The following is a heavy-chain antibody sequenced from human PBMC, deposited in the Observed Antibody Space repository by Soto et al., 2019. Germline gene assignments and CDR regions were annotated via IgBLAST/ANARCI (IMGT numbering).Heavy chain of an antibody. J-gene: IGHJ4*02. CDR1: GFTFSSYG. Sequence: QVQLVESGGGVVQPGRSLRLSCAASGFTFSSYGMHWVRQAPGKGLEWGAVIWHDGSNKYYADSVKGRFTISRDNSKNTRDLQMNSGRAEDTAVYYCARDSPVNYGDYPQLDYWGQGTLVTVSS. CDR3: ARDSPVNYGDYPQLDY. D-gene: IGHD4-17*01. CDR2: IWHDGSNK. V-gene: IGHV3-33*01.